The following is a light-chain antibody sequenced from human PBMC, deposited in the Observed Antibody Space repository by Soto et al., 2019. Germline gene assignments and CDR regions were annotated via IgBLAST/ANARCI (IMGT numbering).Light chain of an antibody. V-gene: IGKV3-20*01. CDR2: GAS. Sequence: EIVLTQSPGTLSLSPGERATLSCRASQSVSSSFLAWYQQKPGQAPRLLIYGASSRATGIPDRFSGSRSGTAFTLTISRLEPEDFAVYYCQQYDSSPWTFGQGTMVEIK. J-gene: IGKJ1*01. CDR1: QSVSSSF. CDR3: QQYDSSPWT.